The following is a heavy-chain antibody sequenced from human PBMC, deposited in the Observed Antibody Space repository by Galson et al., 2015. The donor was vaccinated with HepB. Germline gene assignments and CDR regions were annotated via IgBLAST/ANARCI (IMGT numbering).Heavy chain of an antibody. CDR1: GYSFTSYW. CDR3: TRIPAAAGPPYFDY. D-gene: IGHD6-13*01. J-gene: IGHJ4*02. Sequence: QSRAAAIKPGESLKISCKGSGYSFTSYWIGWVRQMPGKGLVWMGIIYPGDSDTRYSPSFQGTVTISADKSISTASLQWSSLKASDTAFYYCTRIPAAAGPPYFDYWGQGTLVTVSS. V-gene: IGHV5-51*01. CDR2: IYPGDSDT.